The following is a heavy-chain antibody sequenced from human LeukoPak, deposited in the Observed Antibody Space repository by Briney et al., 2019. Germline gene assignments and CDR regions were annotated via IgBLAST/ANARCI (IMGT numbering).Heavy chain of an antibody. CDR1: GGTLSTYA. CDR2: IIPILGTA. CDR3: ATDTKDFGDRPRWFDP. J-gene: IGHJ5*02. D-gene: IGHD4/OR15-4a*01. Sequence: APVKVSCKASGGTLSTYAINWVRQAPGQGLEWMGRIIPILGTATHAQSFQGSARITTDESTNTAYTERSSLRSECPAVYYFATDTKDFGDRPRWFDPWGQGTLVTVSS. V-gene: IGHV1-69*11.